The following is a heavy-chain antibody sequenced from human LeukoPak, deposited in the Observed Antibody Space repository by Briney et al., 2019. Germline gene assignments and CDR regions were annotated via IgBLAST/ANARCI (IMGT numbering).Heavy chain of an antibody. D-gene: IGHD3-22*01. CDR3: TTVGNMIVVVIDY. CDR1: GFTFSNYW. V-gene: IGHV3-15*01. CDR2: IKSKTDGGTT. J-gene: IGHJ4*02. Sequence: PGGSLRLSCVASGFTFSNYWMSWVRQAPGKGLEWVGRIKSKTDGGTTDYAAPVKGRFTISRDDSKNTLYLQMNSLKTEDTAVYYCTTVGNMIVVVIDYWGQGTLVTVSS.